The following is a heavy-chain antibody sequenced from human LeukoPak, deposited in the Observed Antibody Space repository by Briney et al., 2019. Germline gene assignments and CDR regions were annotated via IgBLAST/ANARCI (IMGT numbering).Heavy chain of an antibody. CDR2: IVVGSGNT. J-gene: IGHJ3*02. CDR1: GFTFTSSA. V-gene: IGHV1-58*02. D-gene: IGHD1-26*01. CDR3: AAGGGIVGATTAFDI. Sequence: GTSVKVSCKASGFTFTSSAMQWVRQARGQRLEWIGWIVVGSGNTNYAQKFQERATITRDMSTSTAYMELSSLRSEDTAVYYCAAGGGIVGATTAFDIWGQGTMVTVSS.